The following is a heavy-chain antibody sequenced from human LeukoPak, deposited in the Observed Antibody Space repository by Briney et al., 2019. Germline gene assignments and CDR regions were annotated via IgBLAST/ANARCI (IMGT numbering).Heavy chain of an antibody. D-gene: IGHD4-17*01. Sequence: ASVKVSCKASGYTFTSYGISWVRQAPGQGLEWRGWISAYNGNTNYAQKLQGRVTMTTDTSTSTAYMELRSLRSDDTAVYYCARGDYGDYVCAFDIWGQGTMVTVSS. J-gene: IGHJ3*02. CDR2: ISAYNGNT. CDR1: GYTFTSYG. V-gene: IGHV1-18*04. CDR3: ARGDYGDYVCAFDI.